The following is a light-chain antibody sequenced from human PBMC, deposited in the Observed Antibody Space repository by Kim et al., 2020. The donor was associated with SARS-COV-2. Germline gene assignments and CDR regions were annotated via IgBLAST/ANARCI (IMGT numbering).Light chain of an antibody. V-gene: IGKV1-16*01. Sequence: SAAVGDRVTITCRASQGISHYLAWFQQKPGKAPKSLIYAISNLQSGVPSRFRGSGTGTDFSLTISSLQPEDFAIYYCQQYYSHPQTFGQGTKLEI. CDR3: QQYYSHPQT. J-gene: IGKJ1*01. CDR2: AIS. CDR1: QGISHY.